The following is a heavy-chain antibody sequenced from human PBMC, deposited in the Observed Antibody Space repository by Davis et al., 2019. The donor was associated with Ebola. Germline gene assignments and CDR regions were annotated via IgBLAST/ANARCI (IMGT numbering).Heavy chain of an antibody. CDR3: ASGNDY. CDR1: GFTFSSYW. Sequence: GESLKISCAASGFTFSSYWMSWVRQAPGKGLEWVANIKQDGSEKYYVDSVKGRFTISRDNAKNSLYLQMNSPRAEDTAVYYCASGNDYWGQGTLVTVSS. V-gene: IGHV3-7*01. CDR2: IKQDGSEK. J-gene: IGHJ4*02.